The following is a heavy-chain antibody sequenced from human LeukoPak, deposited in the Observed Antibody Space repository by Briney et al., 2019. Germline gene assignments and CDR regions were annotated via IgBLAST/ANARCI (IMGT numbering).Heavy chain of an antibody. V-gene: IGHV3-23*01. CDR3: AKDSIRSVTTFDY. CDR2: ISGSGGST. Sequence: GGSLRLSCAASGFTFSSYAMSWVRQAPGKGLEWVSAISGSGGSTYYADSVKGRFTISRDNSKNTLYLQMNSLRDEDTAVYYCAKDSIRSVTTFDYWGQGTLVTVSS. D-gene: IGHD4-17*01. J-gene: IGHJ4*02. CDR1: GFTFSSYA.